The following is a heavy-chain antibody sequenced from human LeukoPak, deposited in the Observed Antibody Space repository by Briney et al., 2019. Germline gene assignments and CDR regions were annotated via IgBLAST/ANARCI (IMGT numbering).Heavy chain of an antibody. V-gene: IGHV1-8*01. CDR2: MNPNSGNT. D-gene: IGHD2-2*01. J-gene: IGHJ4*02. Sequence: ASVKVSCKASGYTFTSYDINWVRQAPGQGLEWMGWMNPNSGNTGYAQKFQGRVTMTRNTSISTAYMELSSLRSEDTAVYYCARAKRAYCSSTSCYFLGYWGQGTLVTVSS. CDR3: ARAKRAYCSSTSCYFLGY. CDR1: GYTFTSYD.